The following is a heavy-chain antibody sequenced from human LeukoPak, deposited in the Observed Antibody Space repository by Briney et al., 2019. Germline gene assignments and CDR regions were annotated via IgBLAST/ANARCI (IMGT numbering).Heavy chain of an antibody. CDR2: FDPEDGKT. CDR1: GYTLTELS. CDR3: ATGYLVTAGLMDV. V-gene: IGHV1-24*01. D-gene: IGHD6-13*01. J-gene: IGHJ6*02. Sequence: ASVKVSCKVSGYTLTELSTFWVRQAPGKGLEWMGSFDPEDGKTVYAQKFQGRVTMTEDTSTDTAYMELSSLRSEDTAVYYCATGYLVTAGLMDVWGQGTTVTVSS.